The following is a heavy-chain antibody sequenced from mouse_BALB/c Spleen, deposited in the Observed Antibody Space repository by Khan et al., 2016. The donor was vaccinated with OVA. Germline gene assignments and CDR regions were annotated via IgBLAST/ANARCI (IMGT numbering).Heavy chain of an antibody. CDR1: GHTFTKYG. V-gene: IGHV9-3-1*01. Sequence: QIQLVQSGPELKKPGETVKISCKASGHTFTKYGMNWVKQAPGKGLKWMGWINTYTGEPPYADDFNGRFAFSLETSASTAYLQINNLKNEDTATYCCARPPYFSYVMDNWGQGTSVTVSS. CDR3: ARPPYFSYVMDN. D-gene: IGHD2-10*01. J-gene: IGHJ4*01. CDR2: INTYTGEP.